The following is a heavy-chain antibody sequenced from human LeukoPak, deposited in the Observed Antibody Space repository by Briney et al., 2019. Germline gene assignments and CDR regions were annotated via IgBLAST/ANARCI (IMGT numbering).Heavy chain of an antibody. CDR1: GASIINSNYY. CDR3: AKEDDYGESRYFDY. D-gene: IGHD4-17*01. Sequence: SETLSLTCTVSGASIINSNYYWGWIRQPPGKWLEWIGIVHSTGNNYYKSSLKSRVTISVDMSKNQFSLQLNSVTAADTAVYYCAKEDDYGESRYFDYWGQGTLVTVSS. CDR2: VHSTGNN. V-gene: IGHV4-39*07. J-gene: IGHJ4*02.